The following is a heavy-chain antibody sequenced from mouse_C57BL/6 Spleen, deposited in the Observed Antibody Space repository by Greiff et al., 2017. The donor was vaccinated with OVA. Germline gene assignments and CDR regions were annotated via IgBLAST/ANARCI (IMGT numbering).Heavy chain of an antibody. V-gene: IGHV5-16*01. CDR3: ARRGLDAMDY. D-gene: IGHD3-3*01. J-gene: IGHJ4*01. Sequence: EVMLVESEGGLVQPGSSMKLSCTASGFTFSDYYMAWVRQVPEKGLEWVANINYDGSSTYYLDSLKSRFIISRDNAKNILYLQMSSLKSEDTATYYCARRGLDAMDYWGQGTSVTVSS. CDR1: GFTFSDYY. CDR2: INYDGSST.